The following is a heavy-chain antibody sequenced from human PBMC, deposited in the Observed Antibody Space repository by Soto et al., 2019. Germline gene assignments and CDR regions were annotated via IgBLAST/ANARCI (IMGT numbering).Heavy chain of an antibody. Sequence: SETLSLTCTVSGGSVSSGSYYWSWIRQPPGKGLEWIGYIYYSGSTNYNPSLKSRVTISVDTSKNQFSLKLSSVTAADTAVYYCARDTSGRNYYYYYGMDVWGQGTTVTVSS. CDR3: ARDTSGRNYYYYYGMDV. V-gene: IGHV4-61*01. CDR1: GGSVSSGSYY. CDR2: IYYSGST. J-gene: IGHJ6*02. D-gene: IGHD2-15*01.